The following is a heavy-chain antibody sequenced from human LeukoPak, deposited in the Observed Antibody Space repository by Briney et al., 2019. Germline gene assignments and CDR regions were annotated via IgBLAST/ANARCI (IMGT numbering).Heavy chain of an antibody. D-gene: IGHD5-18*01. J-gene: IGHJ4*02. CDR3: ARDYEYSYGLDY. V-gene: IGHV3-7*01. CDR1: GFTFSNYW. CDR2: IKQDESEK. Sequence: GGSLRLSCVFSGFTFSNYWMSWVRQAPGKGLEWVANIKQDESEKHYVDSVKGRFTISRDNAKNSLYLQMNSLRAEDTAVYYCARDYEYSYGLDYWGQGTLVTVSS.